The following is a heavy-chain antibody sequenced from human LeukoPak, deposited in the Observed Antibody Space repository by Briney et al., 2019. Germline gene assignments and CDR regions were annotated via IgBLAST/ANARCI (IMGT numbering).Heavy chain of an antibody. D-gene: IGHD2-2*01. V-gene: IGHV1-2*02. Sequence: GASVKVSCKASGYTFTGYYMHWVQQAPGQGLEWMGWINPNSGGTNYAQKFQGRVTMTRDTSISTAYMELSRLRSDDTAVYYCARGLAVVVPAAWIYYMDVWGKGTTVTVSS. CDR3: ARGLAVVVPAAWIYYMDV. CDR1: GYTFTGYY. J-gene: IGHJ6*03. CDR2: INPNSGGT.